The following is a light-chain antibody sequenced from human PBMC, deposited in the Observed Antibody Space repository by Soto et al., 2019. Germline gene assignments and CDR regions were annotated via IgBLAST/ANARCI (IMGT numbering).Light chain of an antibody. CDR2: RNN. CDR3: ASWDNDLNGPI. CDR1: ASNVGSTY. V-gene: IGLV1-47*01. J-gene: IGLJ2*01. Sequence: QSALTQPPSASGTPGQRVSISCSGRASNVGSTYVFWYQQLPGAAPTLLIYRNNQRPSGVSDRFSGSKSGTSASLAISGLRVDDEADYYCASWDNDLNGPIFGGGTKVTVL.